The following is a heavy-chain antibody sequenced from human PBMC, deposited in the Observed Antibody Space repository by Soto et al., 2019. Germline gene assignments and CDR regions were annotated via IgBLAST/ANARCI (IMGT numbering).Heavy chain of an antibody. CDR3: ASDYRASYPAYYYYGMDV. J-gene: IGHJ6*02. Sequence: QVQLQESGPGLVKPSQTLSLTCTVSGGSISSGGYYWSWIRQHPGKGLEWIGYIYYSTYYKPSLKCRVTTTVDTSKNEFSLKLRSVSAADTAVYYCASDYRASYPAYYYYGMDVWGQGTTVTVSS. CDR1: GGSISSGGYY. CDR2: IYYST. V-gene: IGHV4-31*03. D-gene: IGHD3-16*02.